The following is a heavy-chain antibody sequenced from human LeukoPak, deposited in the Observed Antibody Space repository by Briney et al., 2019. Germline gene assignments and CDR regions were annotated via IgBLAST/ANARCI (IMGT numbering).Heavy chain of an antibody. CDR2: IHETGRT. CDR3: ARDGGWGSGFA. Sequence: SGGSLRLSCAASGFTFSSYAMSWIRQTPGKGLEWIGEIHETGRTNYSPALKSRVTMSVDKSKNQFSLNVNSVTAAETAVYYCARDGGWGSGFAWGQGILVTVSS. CDR1: GFTFSSYAM. D-gene: IGHD6-19*01. J-gene: IGHJ4*02. V-gene: IGHV4-4*02.